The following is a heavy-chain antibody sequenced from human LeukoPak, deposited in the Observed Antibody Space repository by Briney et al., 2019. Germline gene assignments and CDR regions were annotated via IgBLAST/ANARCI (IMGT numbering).Heavy chain of an antibody. CDR3: AKDGQYDFWSGETQNWFDP. D-gene: IGHD3-3*01. V-gene: IGHV3-9*01. Sequence: GRSLRLSCAASGFTFDDYAMHWVRQAPGKGLEWVSGISWNSGSIGYADSVKGRFTISRDNAKNSLYLQMSSLRAEDTALYYCAKDGQYDFWSGETQNWFDPWGQGTLVTVSS. CDR1: GFTFDDYA. CDR2: ISWNSGSI. J-gene: IGHJ5*02.